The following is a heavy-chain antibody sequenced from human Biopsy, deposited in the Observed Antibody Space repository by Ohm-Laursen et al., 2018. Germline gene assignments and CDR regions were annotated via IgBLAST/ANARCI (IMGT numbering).Heavy chain of an antibody. CDR2: MHHSGPT. CDR3: ARHPTGFWFDP. CDR1: GDSISSDYY. Sequence: SQTLSLTCTVSGDSISSDYYWTWIRQVPGEGLEWIAYMHHSGPTYTLYNPALKSRVTISVDTSTNQFSLKVSSLTAADTALYFCARHPTGFWFDPWGHGTLVTVSS. J-gene: IGHJ5*02. V-gene: IGHV4-30-4*08.